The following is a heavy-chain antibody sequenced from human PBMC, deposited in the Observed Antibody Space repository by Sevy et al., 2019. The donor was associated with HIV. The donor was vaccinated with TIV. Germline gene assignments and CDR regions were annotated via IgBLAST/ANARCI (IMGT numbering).Heavy chain of an antibody. CDR1: GFSFSSYS. D-gene: IGHD6-13*01. J-gene: IGHJ4*02. Sequence: GGSLRLSCAASGFSFSSYSVSWVRQAPGKGLEWDASIGSSNSYIYYADSVKGRFTISRDNAKNSLFLHMNTLRAEDTAVYYCARSYSSSWYILYYFEYWGQGTPVTVSS. CDR2: IGSSNSYI. V-gene: IGHV3-21*01. CDR3: ARSYSSSWYILYYFEY.